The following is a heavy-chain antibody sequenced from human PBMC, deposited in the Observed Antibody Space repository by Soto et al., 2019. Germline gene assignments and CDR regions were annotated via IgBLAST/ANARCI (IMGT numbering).Heavy chain of an antibody. CDR1: GYTFTSYW. V-gene: IGHV5-10-1*01. Sequence: PGESLKISCKGSGYTFTSYWISWVRQVPGKGLEWMGRIDASDSYAKYSPSFQGHVTISADKSISTAYLQWSSLKASDTAIYYCARHEPLMKWSPPHDRFDPWGQGTLVTVYS. CDR2: IDASDSYA. J-gene: IGHJ5*02. CDR3: ARHEPLMKWSPPHDRFDP. D-gene: IGHD3-16*01.